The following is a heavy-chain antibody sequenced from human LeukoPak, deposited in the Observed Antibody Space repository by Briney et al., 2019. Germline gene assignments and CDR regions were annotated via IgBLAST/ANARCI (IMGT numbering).Heavy chain of an antibody. D-gene: IGHD6-6*01. CDR2: ISWNSGSI. J-gene: IGHJ6*03. CDR3: SKDGIAARPGYYYYYMDV. CDR1: GFTFNDYA. V-gene: IGHV3-9*01. Sequence: GGSLRLSCAASGFTFNDYAMHWVRQAPGKGLEWVSGISWNSGSIVYADSVKGRFTISRDNAKNSLYLQMNSLRAEDTALYYCSKDGIAARPGYYYYYMDVWGKGTTVTVSS.